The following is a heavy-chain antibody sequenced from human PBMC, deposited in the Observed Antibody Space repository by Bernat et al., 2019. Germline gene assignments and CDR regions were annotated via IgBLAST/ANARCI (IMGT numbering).Heavy chain of an antibody. CDR1: GFTFSSYG. CDR2: IWYDGSNK. J-gene: IGHJ4*02. Sequence: QVQLVESGGGVVQPGRSLRLSCAASGFTFSSYGMHWVRQAPGKGLEGVAVIWYDGSNKYYADSVKGRFTISRDNSKNTLYLQMNSLRAEDTAVYYCAREGYTYYGSGTADYWGQGTLVTVYS. D-gene: IGHD3-10*01. V-gene: IGHV3-33*01. CDR3: AREGYTYYGSGTADY.